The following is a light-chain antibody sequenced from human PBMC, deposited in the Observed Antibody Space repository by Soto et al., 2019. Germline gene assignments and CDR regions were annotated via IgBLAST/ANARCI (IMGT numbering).Light chain of an antibody. CDR2: EVT. Sequence: QSALTQPPSASGSPGQSVTISCTGSRTDVGGHNYVSWYRQYPGKAPTLIIYEVTKRPSGVPDRFSGSKSGNTASLTVSGLLPEDEDDYYCYAYAGSNNLRLFGGGTKLTVL. CDR3: YAYAGSNNLRL. CDR1: RTDVGGHNY. J-gene: IGLJ3*02. V-gene: IGLV2-8*01.